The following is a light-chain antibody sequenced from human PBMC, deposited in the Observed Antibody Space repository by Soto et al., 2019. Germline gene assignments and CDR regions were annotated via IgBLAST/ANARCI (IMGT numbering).Light chain of an antibody. J-gene: IGKJ4*01. V-gene: IGKV1D-12*01. CDR2: GAS. CDR1: QDISTL. CDR3: QQADSFPLP. Sequence: DIQMTQSPSSVSASIGDTVTITCRASQDISTLLAWYQQKPGKAPKLLIYGASTLESGVPSRFSGRGSGTDFTLTISSLQPEDFATYFCQQADSFPLPFGGGTKVDIX.